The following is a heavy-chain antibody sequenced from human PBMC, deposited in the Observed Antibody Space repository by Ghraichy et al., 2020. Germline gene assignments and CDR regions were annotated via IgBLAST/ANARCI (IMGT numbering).Heavy chain of an antibody. CDR3: ARGPRLGVVISWFDP. Sequence: GESLNISCAASGFTFSSYSMNWVRQAPGKGLEWVSSISSSSSYIYYADSVKGRFTISRDNAKNSLYLQMNSLRAEDTAVYYCARGPRLGVVISWFDPWGQGTLVTVSS. CDR2: ISSSSSYI. CDR1: GFTFSSYS. D-gene: IGHD3-3*01. V-gene: IGHV3-21*01. J-gene: IGHJ5*02.